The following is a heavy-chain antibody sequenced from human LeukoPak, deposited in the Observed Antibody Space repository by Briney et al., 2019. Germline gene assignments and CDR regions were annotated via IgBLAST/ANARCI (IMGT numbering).Heavy chain of an antibody. J-gene: IGHJ4*02. V-gene: IGHV1-2*02. CDR1: GYTFTGYY. D-gene: IGHD5/OR15-5a*01. CDR3: ARDTSTTRHFDY. CDR2: IIPNSGGA. Sequence: ASVKVSCKASGYTFTGYYMHWVRQAPGQGLEWMGWIIPNSGGANYAQKFQGRVTMTRDTSISTAYMELSSLRSDDTAVYYCARDTSTTRHFDYWGQGTLVTVSS.